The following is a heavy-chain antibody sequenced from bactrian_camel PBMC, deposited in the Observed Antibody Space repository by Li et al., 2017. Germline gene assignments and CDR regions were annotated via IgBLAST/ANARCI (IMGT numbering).Heavy chain of an antibody. CDR1: GFTFHEND. J-gene: IGHJ6*01. V-gene: IGHV3S10*01. CDR3: AAVSGY. CDR2: LYTDGIT. Sequence: VQLVESGGGLVQPGGSLRLSCAASGFTFHENDMIWVRQAPGKGLEWVSNLYTDGITHYADSVKGRFTISKDNAKSTLYLEMESLKPEDTAVYFCAAVSGYWGQGTQVTVS.